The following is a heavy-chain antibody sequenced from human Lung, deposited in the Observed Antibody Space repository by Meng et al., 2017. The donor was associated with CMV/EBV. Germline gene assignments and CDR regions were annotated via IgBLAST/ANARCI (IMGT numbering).Heavy chain of an antibody. V-gene: IGHV1-69*04. J-gene: IGHJ5*02. Sequence: SXXVSCKASGATFSSYAITWMRQAPGQGLEWMGTIIPILAITKYAQKFQGRVTITADKTSSTVYMELSSLRSDDTAVYYCGRYTDIVSVIAATRDYWFDPWGQGXLVTVSS. CDR1: GATFSSYA. CDR3: GRYTDIVSVIAATRDYWFDP. CDR2: IIPILAIT. D-gene: IGHD2-15*01.